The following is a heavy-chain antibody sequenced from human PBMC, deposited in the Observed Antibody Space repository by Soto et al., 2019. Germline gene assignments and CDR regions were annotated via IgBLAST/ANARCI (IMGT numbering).Heavy chain of an antibody. CDR2: ISSSSSTI. CDR1: GFTFSSYS. J-gene: IGHJ4*02. Sequence: PGGSLRLSCAASGFTFSSYSMNWVRQAPGKGLEWVSYISSSSSTIYYADSVKGRFTISRDNAKNSLYLQMNSLRAEDTGTYYCAHNRRERRGDDFDYWGQGTLVTVSS. D-gene: IGHD1-1*01. CDR3: AHNRRERRGDDFDY. V-gene: IGHV3-48*01.